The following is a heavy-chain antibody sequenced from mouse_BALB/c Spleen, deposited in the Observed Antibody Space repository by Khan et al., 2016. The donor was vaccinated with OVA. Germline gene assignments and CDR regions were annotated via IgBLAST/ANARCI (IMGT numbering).Heavy chain of an antibody. CDR3: ARGNYYGYALDY. CDR1: GYSITSNYA. J-gene: IGHJ4*01. CDR2: ISYSGST. Sequence: EVQLQESGPGLVKPSQSLSLTCTVNGYSITSNYAWNWIRQFPENKLEWMGYISYSGSTNYNPSLKSRLSITRDTSNNKFFLLLHSVTTEDSATYYCARGNYYGYALDYWGQGTSVTVSS. V-gene: IGHV3-2*02. D-gene: IGHD1-1*01.